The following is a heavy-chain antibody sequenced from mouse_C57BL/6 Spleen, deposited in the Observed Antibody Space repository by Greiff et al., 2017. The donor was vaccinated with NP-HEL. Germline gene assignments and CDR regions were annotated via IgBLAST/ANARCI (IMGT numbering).Heavy chain of an antibody. D-gene: IGHD1-1*01. V-gene: IGHV2-2*01. CDR2: IWSGGST. Sequence: VKLQQSGPGLVQPSQSLSITCTVSGFSLTSYGVHWVRQSPGKGLEWLGVIWSGGSTDYNAAFISRLSISKDNSKSQVFFKMNSLQADDTAIYYCASSYPAWFAYWGQGTLVTVSA. J-gene: IGHJ3*01. CDR1: GFSLTSYG. CDR3: ASSYPAWFAY.